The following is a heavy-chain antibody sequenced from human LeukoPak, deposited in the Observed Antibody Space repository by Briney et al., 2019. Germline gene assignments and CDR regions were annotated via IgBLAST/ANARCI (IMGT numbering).Heavy chain of an antibody. CDR3: ARAPTIVVQTIFDI. V-gene: IGHV1-46*01. CDR1: GYTFTTYY. Sequence: GASVKVSCTASGYTFTTYYIHWVRQAPGQGLEWMGMINPRDGSTNYAQKFQGRVTMTRDTSTNTVYVELDSLRSEDTAVYYCARAPTIVVQTIFDIWGQGTMVTVSS. J-gene: IGHJ3*02. CDR2: INPRDGST. D-gene: IGHD3-22*01.